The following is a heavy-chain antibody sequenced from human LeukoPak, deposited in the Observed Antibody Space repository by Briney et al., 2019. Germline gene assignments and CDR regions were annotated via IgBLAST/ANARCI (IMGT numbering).Heavy chain of an antibody. Sequence: SGGSLRLSCAASGFTFRTYEMSWVRQAPGKGLEWVSYISSSGTTIYYADSVRGRFTISRDNAKNSLYLQMTSLRAEDTAVYHCARLVVGTNFDYWGQGILVTVSS. J-gene: IGHJ4*02. CDR2: ISSSGTTI. CDR3: ARLVVGTNFDY. V-gene: IGHV3-48*03. CDR1: GFTFRTYE. D-gene: IGHD3-22*01.